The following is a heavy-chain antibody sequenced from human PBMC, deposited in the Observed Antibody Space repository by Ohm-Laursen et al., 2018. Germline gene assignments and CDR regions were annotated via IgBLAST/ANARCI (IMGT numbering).Heavy chain of an antibody. Sequence: SLRLSCAASGLTFDSETMTWVRQAPGKGLEWVSGISGTGSNTFYADSVKGRFIISRDNSKNTVFLQMNSLRAEDTAVYYCAKGLEYYYGSGSFDWGQGTLVTVTS. D-gene: IGHD3-10*01. J-gene: IGHJ4*02. CDR1: GLTFDSET. CDR2: ISGTGSNT. V-gene: IGHV3-23*01. CDR3: AKGLEYYYGSGSFD.